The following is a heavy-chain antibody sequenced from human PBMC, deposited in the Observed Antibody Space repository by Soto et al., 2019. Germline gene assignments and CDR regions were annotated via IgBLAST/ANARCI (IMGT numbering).Heavy chain of an antibody. CDR2: IIPILGIA. V-gene: IGHV1-69*08. D-gene: IGHD5-12*01. J-gene: IGHJ4*02. Sequence: QVQLVQSGAEVKKPGSSVKVSCKASGGTFSSYTISWVRQAPGQGLEWMGRIIPILGIANYAQKFQGRVTXTXXKSTSTAYMELSSLRSEDTAVYYCARESADGYNDYWGQGTLVTVSS. CDR3: ARESADGYNDY. CDR1: GGTFSSYT.